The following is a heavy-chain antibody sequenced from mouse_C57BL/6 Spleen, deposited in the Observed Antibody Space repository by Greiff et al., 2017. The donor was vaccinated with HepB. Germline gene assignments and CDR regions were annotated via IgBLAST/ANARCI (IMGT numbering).Heavy chain of an antibody. J-gene: IGHJ2*01. CDR3: ARFITTSVYFDY. CDR1: GYTFTSYW. CDR2: IDPSDSET. D-gene: IGHD1-1*01. Sequence: QVQLQQSGAELVRPGSSVKLSCKASGYTFTSYWMHWVKQRPIQGLEWIGNIDPSDSETHYNQKFKDKATLTVDKSSSTAYMQLSSLTSEDSAVYYCARFITTSVYFDYWGQGTTLTVSS. V-gene: IGHV1-52*01.